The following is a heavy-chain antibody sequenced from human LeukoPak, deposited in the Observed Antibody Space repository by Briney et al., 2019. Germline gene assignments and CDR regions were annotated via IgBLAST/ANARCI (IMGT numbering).Heavy chain of an antibody. CDR1: GGSISISSYY. J-gene: IGHJ3*02. CDR2: INHSGST. V-gene: IGHV4-39*07. Sequence: SETLSLNCTVSGGSISISSYYWSWIRQPPGKGLEWIGEINHSGSTNYNPSLKSRVTISVDTSKNQFSLKLSSVTAADTAVYYCARGGYFDWLLPNDAFDIWGQGTMVTVSS. D-gene: IGHD3-9*01. CDR3: ARGGYFDWLLPNDAFDI.